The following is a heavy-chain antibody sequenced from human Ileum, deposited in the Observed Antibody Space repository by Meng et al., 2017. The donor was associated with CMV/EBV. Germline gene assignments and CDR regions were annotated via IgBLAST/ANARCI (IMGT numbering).Heavy chain of an antibody. D-gene: IGHD2-2*01. V-gene: IGHV1-18*01. CDR1: GYTFTRYA. J-gene: IGHJ4*02. CDR3: ARYEDYCSDTACFLGPYFDN. CDR2: ISTHNGDT. Sequence: ASVKVSCKASGYTFTRYAISWVRQAHGQGLEWMGRISTHNGDTDSAQEFQERLTMTTDTATSTAYMELRSLRSDDTAVYYCARYEDYCSDTACFLGPYFDNWGQGTLVTVSS.